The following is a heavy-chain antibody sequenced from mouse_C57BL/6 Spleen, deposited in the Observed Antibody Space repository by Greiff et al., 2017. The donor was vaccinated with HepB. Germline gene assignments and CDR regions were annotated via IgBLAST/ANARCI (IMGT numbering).Heavy chain of an antibody. CDR1: GYAFSSSW. Sequence: QVQLQHSGPELVKPGASVKISCKASGYAFSSSWMNWVKQRPGKGLEWIGRIYPGDGDTNYNGKFKGKATLTADKSSSTAYMQLSSLTSEDSAVYFCGTGTLGYYFDYWGQGTTLTVSS. J-gene: IGHJ2*01. CDR2: IYPGDGDT. CDR3: GTGTLGYYFDY. V-gene: IGHV1-82*01. D-gene: IGHD4-1*01.